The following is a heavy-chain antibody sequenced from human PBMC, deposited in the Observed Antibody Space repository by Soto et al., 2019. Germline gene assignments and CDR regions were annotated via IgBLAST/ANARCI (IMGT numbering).Heavy chain of an antibody. V-gene: IGHV3-15*01. CDR1: GLTFSNAW. CDR3: TTDGGPYCSGGSCYPCYFDY. J-gene: IGHJ4*02. D-gene: IGHD2-15*01. Sequence: GGSLRLSCAASGLTFSNAWMSWVRQAPGKGLEWVGRIKSKTDGGTTDYAAPVKGRFTISRDDSKNTLYLQMNSLKTEDTAVYYCTTDGGPYCSGGSCYPCYFDYWGQGTLVTVSS. CDR2: IKSKTDGGTT.